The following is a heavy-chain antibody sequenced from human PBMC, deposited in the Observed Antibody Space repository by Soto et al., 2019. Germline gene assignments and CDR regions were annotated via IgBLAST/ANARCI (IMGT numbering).Heavy chain of an antibody. CDR3: AREYCSGGSCYFLDY. V-gene: IGHV3-7*01. Sequence: GGSLRLSCAASGFTFSSYWMSWVRQAPGKGLEWVANIKQDGSEKYYVDSVKGRFTISRDNAKNSLYLQMNSLRAEDTAVYYCAREYCSGGSCYFLDYWGQGTLVTVSS. J-gene: IGHJ4*02. CDR2: IKQDGSEK. CDR1: GFTFSSYW. D-gene: IGHD2-15*01.